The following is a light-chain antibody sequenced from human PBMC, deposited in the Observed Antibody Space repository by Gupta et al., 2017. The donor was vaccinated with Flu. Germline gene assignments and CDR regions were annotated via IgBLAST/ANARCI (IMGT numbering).Light chain of an antibody. Sequence: SYVLTQPPSVSVAPGQPARITCGGNNIGSKSVHWYQQKPGQAPVMVVYDDSDRPSGIPERFSASNSGNTATLTISRVEAGDEADYYCQVWDSTNDHGVFGGGTKLTVL. CDR3: QVWDSTNDHGV. CDR1: NIGSKS. J-gene: IGLJ3*02. V-gene: IGLV3-21*02. CDR2: DDS.